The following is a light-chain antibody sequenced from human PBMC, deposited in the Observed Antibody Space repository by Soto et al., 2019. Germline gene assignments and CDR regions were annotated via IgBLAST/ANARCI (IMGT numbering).Light chain of an antibody. CDR1: ESVNNNY. CDR2: GAS. Sequence: EIVVTHAPGTLLASTVYRPTLPFMSSESVNNNYLSWYQQKPGQAPRLLIYGASSRATGIQDRFSGSGSGTDFTLTISTRQSEDFAIYYYPHYNNRRPWRFGQGTKVEIK. CDR3: PHYNNRRPWR. J-gene: IGKJ1*01. V-gene: IGKV3D-7*01.